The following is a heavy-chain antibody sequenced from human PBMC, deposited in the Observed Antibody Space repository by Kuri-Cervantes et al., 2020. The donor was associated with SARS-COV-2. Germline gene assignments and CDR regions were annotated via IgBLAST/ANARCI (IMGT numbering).Heavy chain of an antibody. Sequence: ETLSLTCAASGFTFSSYSMNWVRQAPGKGLEWVSSISSSSSYIYYADSVKGRFTISRDNAKNSLYLQMNSLRAEDTAVYYCAILGYCSSTSCAPDAFDIWGQETMVTVSS. D-gene: IGHD2-2*01. J-gene: IGHJ3*02. V-gene: IGHV3-21*01. CDR3: AILGYCSSTSCAPDAFDI. CDR1: GFTFSSYS. CDR2: ISSSSSYI.